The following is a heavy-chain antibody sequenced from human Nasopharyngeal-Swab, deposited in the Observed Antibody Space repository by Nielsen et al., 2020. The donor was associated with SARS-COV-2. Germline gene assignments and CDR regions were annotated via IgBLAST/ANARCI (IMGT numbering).Heavy chain of an antibody. D-gene: IGHD2-2*01. CDR2: INHSGST. J-gene: IGHJ6*03. V-gene: IGHV4-34*01. CDR3: ATRYCSSTSCPPSPYYYYYMDV. CDR1: GGSFSGYY. Sequence: SETLSLTCAVYGGSFSGYYWSWIRQPPGKGLEWIGEINHSGSTYYNPSLKSRVTISVDTSKNQFSLKLSSVTAADTAVYYCATRYCSSTSCPPSPYYYYYMDVWGKGTTFTVSS.